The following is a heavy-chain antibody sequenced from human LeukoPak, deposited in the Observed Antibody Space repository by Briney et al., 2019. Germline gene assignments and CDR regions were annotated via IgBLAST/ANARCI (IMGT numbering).Heavy chain of an antibody. J-gene: IGHJ4*02. CDR1: GFTFNSYA. CDR3: ARVYQGVSLFDGIDY. V-gene: IGHV3-23*01. Sequence: GGSLRLSCAASGFTFNSYAMTWVRQAPGKGLEGVSLISDSGGRIYYAGSVKGRFTISRDNSKNTLYLQMNSLRAEDTAVYYCARVYQGVSLFDGIDYWGQGTLVTVSS. CDR2: ISDSGGRI. D-gene: IGHD3-10*01.